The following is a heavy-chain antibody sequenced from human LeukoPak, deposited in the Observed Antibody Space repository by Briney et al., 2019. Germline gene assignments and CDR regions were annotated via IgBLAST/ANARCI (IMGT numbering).Heavy chain of an antibody. CDR1: GGSISSGDYY. V-gene: IGHV4-30-4*08. CDR3: ARSLWFSLDY. D-gene: IGHD3-10*01. Sequence: SETLSLACTVSGGSISSGDYYWSWIRQPPGKGLEWIGCIYYSGSTCYNPSLKSRVTISVDTSKNQFSLKLSSVTAADTAVYYCARSLWFSLDYWGQGTLVTVSS. J-gene: IGHJ4*02. CDR2: IYYSGST.